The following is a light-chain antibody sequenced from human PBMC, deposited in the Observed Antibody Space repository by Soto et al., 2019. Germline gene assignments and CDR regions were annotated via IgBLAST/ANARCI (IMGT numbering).Light chain of an antibody. CDR3: SSYAGSNTFV. J-gene: IGLJ1*01. Sequence: QSALTQPPSASGSPGQSVTISCTGTISDVGGYNYVSWYQQHPGKAPKLMIDEISERPSGVPDRFSGSKSSNTASLTVSGLQAEDEADYYCSSYAGSNTFVFGTGTKLTVL. V-gene: IGLV2-8*01. CDR1: ISDVGGYNY. CDR2: EIS.